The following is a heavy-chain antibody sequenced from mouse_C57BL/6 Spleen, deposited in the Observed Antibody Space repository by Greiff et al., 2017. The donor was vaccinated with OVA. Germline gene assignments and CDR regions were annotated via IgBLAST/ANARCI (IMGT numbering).Heavy chain of an antibody. CDR2: FYPGDGDT. Sequence: QVQLQQSGPELVKPGASVTISCKASGYAFSSSWMNWVKQRPGKGLEWIGRFYPGDGDTNYNGKFKGKATLTADKSSSTAYMQLSSLTSEDAAVYFCAREDYYMDYWGQGTSVTVSS. D-gene: IGHD1-1*01. CDR1: GYAFSSSW. V-gene: IGHV1-82*01. CDR3: AREDYYMDY. J-gene: IGHJ4*01.